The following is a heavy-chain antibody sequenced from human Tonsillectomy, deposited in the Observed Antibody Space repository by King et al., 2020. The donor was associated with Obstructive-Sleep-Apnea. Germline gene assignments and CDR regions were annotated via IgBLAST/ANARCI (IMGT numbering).Heavy chain of an antibody. CDR3: AGHCSGGSCYSLSSFDS. CDR1: GFTFSDYT. Sequence: EVQLVESGGALVKPGGSLRLSCAASGFTFSDYTMNWVRQAPGKGLEWVSSISGSGTTVYYADSLKGRFTISKDHTKNSLYLQMNNLRAEDTAMYYCAGHCSGGSCYSLSSFDSWGQGTLVSVSS. CDR2: ISGSGTTV. V-gene: IGHV3-21*01. J-gene: IGHJ4*02. D-gene: IGHD2-15*01.